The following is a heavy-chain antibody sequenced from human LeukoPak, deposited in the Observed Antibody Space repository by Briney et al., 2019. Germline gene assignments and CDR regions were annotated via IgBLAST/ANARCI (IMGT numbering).Heavy chain of an antibody. Sequence: SETLSLTCAVYGGSFSGYYWSWIRQPPGKGLEWIGYIYYSGSTNYNPSLKSRVTISVDTSKNQFSLKLSSVTAADTAVYYCARHVPPVEMAYYFDYWGQGTLVTVSS. CDR1: GGSFSGYY. J-gene: IGHJ4*02. CDR2: IYYSGST. D-gene: IGHD5-24*01. V-gene: IGHV4-59*08. CDR3: ARHVPPVEMAYYFDY.